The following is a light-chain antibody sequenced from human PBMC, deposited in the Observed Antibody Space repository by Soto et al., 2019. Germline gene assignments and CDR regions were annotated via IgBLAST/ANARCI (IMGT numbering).Light chain of an antibody. CDR1: SNDVGGYNY. CDR2: EVT. J-gene: IGLJ2*01. Sequence: QSVLTQPPSASGSPGQSVTISCTGTSNDVGGYNYVSWYQQHPGKAPKLIIYEVTKRPSGVPDRFSGSRSGNTASLTVSGLQAEDEADYYCSSYAGTNILGVFGGGTKVTVL. CDR3: SSYAGTNILGV. V-gene: IGLV2-8*01.